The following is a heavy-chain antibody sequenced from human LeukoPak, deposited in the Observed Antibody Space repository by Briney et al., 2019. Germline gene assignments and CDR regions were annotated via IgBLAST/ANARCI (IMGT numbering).Heavy chain of an antibody. Sequence: GVSVKVSCKISGYTLTDVSMHWVRQAPGKGLEWMGGFDPEGGETVYAQKFQGRVTMTEDPSADTAYMELRSLSSEDTAVYYCRIGRKFDWLLCHHWGQGTLVTVSS. CDR3: RIGRKFDWLLCHH. CDR2: FDPEGGET. V-gene: IGHV1-24*01. CDR1: GYTLTDVS. J-gene: IGHJ5*02. D-gene: IGHD3-9*01.